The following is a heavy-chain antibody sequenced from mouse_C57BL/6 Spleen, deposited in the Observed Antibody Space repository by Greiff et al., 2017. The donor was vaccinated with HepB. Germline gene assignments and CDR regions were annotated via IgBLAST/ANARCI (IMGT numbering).Heavy chain of an antibody. Sequence: EVHLVESGGGLVKPGGSLKLSCAASGFTFSSYTMSWVRQTPEKRLEWVATISGGGGNTYYPDSVKGRFTISRDNAKNTLYLQMSSLRSEDTALYYCARHFDGYSWFAYWGQGTLVTVSA. D-gene: IGHD2-3*01. CDR2: ISGGGGNT. CDR3: ARHFDGYSWFAY. J-gene: IGHJ3*01. CDR1: GFTFSSYT. V-gene: IGHV5-9*01.